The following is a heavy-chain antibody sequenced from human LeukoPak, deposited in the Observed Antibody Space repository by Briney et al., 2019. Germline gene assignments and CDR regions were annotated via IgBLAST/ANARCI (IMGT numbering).Heavy chain of an antibody. J-gene: IGHJ3*02. V-gene: IGHV1-2*02. CDR2: INPSSGGT. CDR1: GYTFSDYY. D-gene: IGHD1-26*01. Sequence: ASVTVSCKPSGYTFSDYYLQWVRQAPGQGLEWMGWINPSSGGTKYVQKFQGRVTITRDTSISTAYMELSRLRSDDTAVYYCARPIRGSYVEDAFDMWGQGTMVTVS. CDR3: ARPIRGSYVEDAFDM.